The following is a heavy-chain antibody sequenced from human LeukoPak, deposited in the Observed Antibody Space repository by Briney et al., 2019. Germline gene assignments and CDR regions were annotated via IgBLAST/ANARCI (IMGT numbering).Heavy chain of an antibody. Sequence: GGSLRLSCAASGFTFSDYGMHWVRQAPGKGLEWVAVISYDGSNKYYADSVKGRFTISRDNSKNTLYLQMNSLRAEDTAVYYCAKYHSGSLDYWGQGTLVTVSS. CDR3: AKYHSGSLDY. CDR1: GFTFSDYG. D-gene: IGHD1-26*01. J-gene: IGHJ4*02. CDR2: ISYDGSNK. V-gene: IGHV3-30*18.